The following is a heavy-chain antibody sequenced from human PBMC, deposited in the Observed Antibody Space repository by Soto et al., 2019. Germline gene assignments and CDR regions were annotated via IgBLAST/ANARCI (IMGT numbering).Heavy chain of an antibody. CDR1: GDASTTCD. Sequence: GASVEGSWKASGDASTTCDVDWGRQSTEQGREWMGLMDPKSGNTVYAQKFQGRVTITRDMSTSTAYMELSSLRSEETAVYYCAAGHYYNSSSITWYPHPFYYYGMDVWGQGTTVTVSS. D-gene: IGHD3-22*01. V-gene: IGHV1-8*01. CDR3: AAGHYYNSSSITWYPHPFYYYGMDV. J-gene: IGHJ6*02. CDR2: MDPKSGNT.